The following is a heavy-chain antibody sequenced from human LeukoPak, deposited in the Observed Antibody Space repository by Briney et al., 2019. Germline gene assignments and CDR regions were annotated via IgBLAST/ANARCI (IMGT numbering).Heavy chain of an antibody. CDR2: ISGSGDST. J-gene: IGHJ6*04. D-gene: IGHD3-3*01. CDR1: GFVFSNLA. CDR3: AHVLQSMYYEYWSHHVDV. Sequence: PGGSLRLSCVGSGFVFSNLAMSWVRQAPGKGLEWVSSISGSGDSTFYADSVKGRFTISRDNSKDTLYIQMNSLRAEDTAVDYCAHVLQSMYYEYWSHHVDVWGKGTTVTVSS. V-gene: IGHV3-23*01.